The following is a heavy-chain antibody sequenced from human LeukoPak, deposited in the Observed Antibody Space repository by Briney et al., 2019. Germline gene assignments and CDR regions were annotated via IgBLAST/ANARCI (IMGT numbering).Heavy chain of an antibody. Sequence: GGSLRLSCAASGFTFSSYGMHWIRQAPGKGLEWVAFIRYDGSNKYYADSVKGRFTIYRDNSKSTLYLQMNSLRPEDTAVYYCAKGGSNNWSFDNWGQGTLVTVSS. J-gene: IGHJ4*02. CDR3: AKGGSNNWSFDN. D-gene: IGHD1-1*01. CDR1: GFTFSSYG. V-gene: IGHV3-30*02. CDR2: IRYDGSNK.